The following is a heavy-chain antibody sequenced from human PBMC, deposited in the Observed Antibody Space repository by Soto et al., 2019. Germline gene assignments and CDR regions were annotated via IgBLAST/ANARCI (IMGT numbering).Heavy chain of an antibody. Sequence: GGSLRLSCAASGFTFSSYGMHWVRQAPGKGLEWVAVIWYDGSNKYYADSVKGRFTISRDNSKNTLYLQMNSLRAEDTAVYYCARGKEQLASGWFDPWGQGTLVTVSS. CDR2: IWYDGSNK. CDR1: GFTFSSYG. V-gene: IGHV3-33*01. D-gene: IGHD6-6*01. J-gene: IGHJ5*02. CDR3: ARGKEQLASGWFDP.